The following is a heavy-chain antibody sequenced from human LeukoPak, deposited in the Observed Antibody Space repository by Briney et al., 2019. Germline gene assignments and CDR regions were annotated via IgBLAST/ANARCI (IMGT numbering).Heavy chain of an antibody. CDR1: GFTFSNYA. V-gene: IGHV3-23*01. Sequence: PGGSLRLSCAASGFTFSNYAMTWVRQAPGEGLEWVSSLSGRGDNTFYADSVKGRFTISRDNSENTLHLQMNSLRAEDTAVYYCARGGEGYNGPGFNWGQGTLVTVSS. D-gene: IGHD5-12*01. J-gene: IGHJ4*02. CDR2: LSGRGDNT. CDR3: ARGGEGYNGPGFN.